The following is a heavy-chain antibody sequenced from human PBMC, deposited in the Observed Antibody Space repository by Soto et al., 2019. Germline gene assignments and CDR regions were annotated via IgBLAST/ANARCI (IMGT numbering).Heavy chain of an antibody. V-gene: IGHV1-18*01. CDR1: GYTLTSYG. CDR3: AREYCSTTSCHGGDL. J-gene: IGHJ4*02. D-gene: IGHD2-2*01. Sequence: QVQLVQSGGEVKKPGASVKVSCKASGYTLTSYGISWVRQAPGQGLEWMGWVSTYNGDTKYAQKLQGRVTMTTDTSTSTAYMELRSLRSDDTAVYYCAREYCSTTSCHGGDLWGQGTLVTVSS. CDR2: VSTYNGDT.